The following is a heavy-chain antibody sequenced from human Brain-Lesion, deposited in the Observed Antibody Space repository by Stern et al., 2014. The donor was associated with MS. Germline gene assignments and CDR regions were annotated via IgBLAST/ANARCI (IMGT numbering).Heavy chain of an antibody. Sequence: VQLVQSEGDLVQPGRSLRLSCAAFGFTFDDYAMHWVRQAPGKGLEWVAGISWNSCTIGYADSVKGRFTTSRDNAYSSLYLQMNSLRPEDTALYYCARDITGSSAYFAYWGQGTLVTVSS. CDR1: GFTFDDYA. D-gene: IGHD1-14*01. V-gene: IGHV3-9*01. CDR2: ISWNSCTI. CDR3: ARDITGSSAYFAY. J-gene: IGHJ4*02.